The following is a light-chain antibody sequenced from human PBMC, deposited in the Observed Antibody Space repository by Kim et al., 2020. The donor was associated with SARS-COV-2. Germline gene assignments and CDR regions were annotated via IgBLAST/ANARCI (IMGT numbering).Light chain of an antibody. CDR2: GKN. Sequence: SSELTQDPAVSVVLGQTVRITCQGDSLRSYYATWYQQKPGQAPIVVIYGKNNRPSGIPDRFSGSSSGDTASLTITGTQAGDEADYYCNSRGSNDNVLFGGGTQLTVL. CDR1: SLRSYY. J-gene: IGLJ2*01. V-gene: IGLV3-19*01. CDR3: NSRGSNDNVL.